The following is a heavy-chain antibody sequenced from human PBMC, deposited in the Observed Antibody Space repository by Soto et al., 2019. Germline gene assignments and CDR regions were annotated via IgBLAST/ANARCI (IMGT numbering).Heavy chain of an antibody. Sequence: SETLSLTCTVSGGSISSYYWSWIRQPPGKGLAWIGYVHYSGSTTYNPSLKSRVTVSVDTSKNQFSLKLSGLRSEDTAVYYCARGSAAAGPYYFDYWAQGTLVTVSS. D-gene: IGHD6-13*01. CDR1: GGSISSYY. CDR2: VHYSGST. V-gene: IGHV4-59*01. J-gene: IGHJ4*02. CDR3: ARGSAAAGPYYFDY.